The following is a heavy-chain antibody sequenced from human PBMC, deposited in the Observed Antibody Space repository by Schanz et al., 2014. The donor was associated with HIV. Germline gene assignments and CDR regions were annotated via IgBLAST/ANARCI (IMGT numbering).Heavy chain of an antibody. J-gene: IGHJ6*02. Sequence: QMQLQESGPGLVKASETLSLTCIVSGGSISDYYWNWIRQPAGKGLEWIGRLHTSGSTNYNPSLKSRVTISVDTSKNQFSLKLSSVTAADTAVYYCARGFGRSGMDVWGQGTTVTVSS. V-gene: IGHV4-4*07. CDR2: LHTSGST. D-gene: IGHD3-16*01. CDR3: ARGFGRSGMDV. CDR1: GGSISDYY.